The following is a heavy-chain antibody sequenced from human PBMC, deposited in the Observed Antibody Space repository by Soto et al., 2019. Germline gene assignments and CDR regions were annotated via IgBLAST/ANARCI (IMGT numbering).Heavy chain of an antibody. CDR1: GFTFSSYA. D-gene: IGHD6-19*01. CDR2: MSGSGGST. V-gene: IGHV3-23*01. Sequence: GGSLRLSCAASGFTFSSYAMSWVRQAPGKGLEWVSAMSGSGGSTYYADSVKGRFTITRDNSKNTLYLQMNSLRAEDTAVYYCAKVGSGCTPGPYPYYYGMDVWRPGTTVTVS. J-gene: IGHJ6*02. CDR3: AKVGSGCTPGPYPYYYGMDV.